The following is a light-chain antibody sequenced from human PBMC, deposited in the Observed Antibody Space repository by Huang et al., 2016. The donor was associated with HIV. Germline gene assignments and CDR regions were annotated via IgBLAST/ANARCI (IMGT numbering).Light chain of an antibody. Sequence: DIVMTQSPLSLPVTPGAPASISCNSSQSLLHSNGYNYLDWYLQKPGQSPQLLIYLGSNRGAGVPDRLSGSGSGTDFTLKISRVEAEDVGVYYCMQALETPITFGQGTRLEIK. CDR1: QSLLHSNGYNY. CDR2: LGS. CDR3: MQALETPIT. V-gene: IGKV2-28*01. J-gene: IGKJ5*01.